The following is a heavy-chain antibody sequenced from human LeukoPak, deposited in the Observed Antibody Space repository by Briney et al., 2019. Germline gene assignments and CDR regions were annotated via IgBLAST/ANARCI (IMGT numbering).Heavy chain of an antibody. D-gene: IGHD3-3*01. Sequence: ASVKVSCKASGYTFTGYYMHWVRQAPGQGLEWMGWINPNSGGTNYAQKFQGRVTMTRDTSISTAYMELSRLRSDDTAVYYCASNPLRFFEWRGTYYGMDVWGQGTTVTVSS. V-gene: IGHV1-2*02. CDR2: INPNSGGT. CDR3: ASNPLRFFEWRGTYYGMDV. J-gene: IGHJ6*02. CDR1: GYTFTGYY.